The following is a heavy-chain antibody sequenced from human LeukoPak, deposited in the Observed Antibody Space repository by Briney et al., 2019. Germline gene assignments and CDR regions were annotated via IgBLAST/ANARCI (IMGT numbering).Heavy chain of an antibody. CDR1: GGSISSGGYY. Sequence: SETLSLTCTVSGGSISSGGYYWSWIRQHPGKGLEWIGYTYYSGSTYSNPSLKSRVAISVDTSKNQFSLKLSSVTAADTAVYYCARLYFESTYYFDFWGQGTLVTVSS. J-gene: IGHJ4*02. D-gene: IGHD3-9*01. V-gene: IGHV4-31*03. CDR3: ARLYFESTYYFDF. CDR2: TYYSGST.